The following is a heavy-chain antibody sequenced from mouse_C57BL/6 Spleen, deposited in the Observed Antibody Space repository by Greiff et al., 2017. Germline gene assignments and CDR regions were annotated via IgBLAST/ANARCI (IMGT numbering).Heavy chain of an antibody. CDR2: IDPEDGET. CDR3: ASPYYGSSYNYAMDY. V-gene: IGHV14-2*01. J-gene: IGHJ4*01. Sequence: EVLLQQSGAELVKPGASVKLSCTASGFNITDYYMHWVKQRTEQGLEWIGRIDPEDGETKYAPQFQGTSTILADTSSNTAYLQLSSLTSEDTAVYDCASPYYGSSYNYAMDYWGQGTSVTVSS. D-gene: IGHD1-1*01. CDR1: GFNITDYY.